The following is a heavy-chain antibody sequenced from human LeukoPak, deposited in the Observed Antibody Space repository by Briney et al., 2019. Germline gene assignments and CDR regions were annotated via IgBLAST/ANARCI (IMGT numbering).Heavy chain of an antibody. CDR2: IEQDGSEK. J-gene: IGHJ4*02. Sequence: GGSLRLSCAASGFTFSNYWMSWVRQTPGKGLEWVATIEQDGSEKYYADSVKGRVTISRDNSKKTLYLQMNSLRAEDTAVYYCARDMPCPDYWGQGTLVTVSS. V-gene: IGHV3-7*01. CDR1: GFTFSNYW. CDR3: ARDMPCPDY. D-gene: IGHD2-2*01.